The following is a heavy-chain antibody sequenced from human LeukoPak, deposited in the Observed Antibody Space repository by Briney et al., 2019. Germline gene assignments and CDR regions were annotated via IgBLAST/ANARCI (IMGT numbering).Heavy chain of an antibody. J-gene: IGHJ4*02. Sequence: GASVKVSCKASGYTFTGYYMHWVRQAPGQGLEWMGWINPNSGGTNYAQKFQGRVTMTRDTSITTAYMELSRLRSDDTAVYYCARDPPPSDYDYVWGSYRDDYWGQGTLVTVSS. D-gene: IGHD3-16*02. V-gene: IGHV1-2*02. CDR1: GYTFTGYY. CDR2: INPNSGGT. CDR3: ARDPPPSDYDYVWGSYRDDY.